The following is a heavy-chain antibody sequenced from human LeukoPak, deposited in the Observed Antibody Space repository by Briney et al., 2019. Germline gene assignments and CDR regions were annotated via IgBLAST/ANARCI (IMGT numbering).Heavy chain of an antibody. J-gene: IGHJ4*02. D-gene: IGHD1-26*01. Sequence: GGSLRLSCAASGFTFSSYGMHWVRQAPGKGLEWVAVISYDGSNKYYADSVKGRFTISRDNSKNTLYLQMNSLRAEDTAVYYCASPYSGSYFTDYWGQGTLVTVSS. V-gene: IGHV3-30*03. CDR1: GFTFSSYG. CDR3: ASPYSGSYFTDY. CDR2: ISYDGSNK.